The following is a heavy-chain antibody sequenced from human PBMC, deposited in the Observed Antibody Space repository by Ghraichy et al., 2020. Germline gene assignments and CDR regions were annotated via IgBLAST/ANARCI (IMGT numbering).Heavy chain of an antibody. V-gene: IGHV4-39*01. J-gene: IGHJ3*02. CDR3: ARHREVTLYAFHI. D-gene: IGHD2-21*02. CDR1: GGSISSSDYY. CDR2: IYYSGST. Sequence: GSLSLTCTVSGGSISSSDYYWGWIRQPPGKGLEWIGSIYYSGSTYYNASLKSRVTISVDTSKNQFSLKVNSVTAADTAVYYCARHREVTLYAFHIWGQGTMVTVSS.